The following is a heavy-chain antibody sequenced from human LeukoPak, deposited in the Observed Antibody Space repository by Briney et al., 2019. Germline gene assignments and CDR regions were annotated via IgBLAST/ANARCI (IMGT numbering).Heavy chain of an antibody. V-gene: IGHV3-9*01. D-gene: IGHD4-17*01. Sequence: GRSLRLSCAASGFTFDDYAMHWVRQTPGKGLEWVSSISWNSNSIRYADSVKGRFTISRDNAKNSLYLQMNSLRAEDTALYYCAKDMTLFGDYGAGDYWGQGTLVTVSS. CDR3: AKDMTLFGDYGAGDY. CDR1: GFTFDDYA. CDR2: ISWNSNSI. J-gene: IGHJ4*02.